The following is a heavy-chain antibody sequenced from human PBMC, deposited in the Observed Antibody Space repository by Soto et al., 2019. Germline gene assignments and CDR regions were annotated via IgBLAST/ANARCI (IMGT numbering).Heavy chain of an antibody. CDR1: GFSFSSYD. CDR3: AKDHTEASGIKDV. V-gene: IGHV3-23*01. Sequence: EVQLLESGGGLVQPGGSPRLLCAASGFSFSSYDMSWGRQAPGKGLEWVSTISGSGGTTYYADSVKGRFTISRDNNKITLYLQMNSLRVEDTAVYYCAKDHTEASGIKDVWGQGTTVIVSS. CDR2: ISGSGGTT. J-gene: IGHJ6*02. D-gene: IGHD2-21*01.